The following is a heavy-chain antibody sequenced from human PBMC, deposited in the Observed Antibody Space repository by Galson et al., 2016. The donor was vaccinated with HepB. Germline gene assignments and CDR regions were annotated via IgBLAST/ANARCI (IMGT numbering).Heavy chain of an antibody. V-gene: IGHV5-10-1*01. CDR1: GYRLTDYW. Sequence: QSGAEVKEPGESLRISCQGSGYRLTDYWITWVRQVPGKGLQWMGRIDPDDSYTNYSPSFQGHVTISVDKSINTAYLQWSTLKASDTAIYYCARALEYGSRNYYAYYAMDVWGPGTTVIVS. D-gene: IGHD4-17*01. CDR2: IDPDDSYT. J-gene: IGHJ6*02. CDR3: ARALEYGSRNYYAYYAMDV.